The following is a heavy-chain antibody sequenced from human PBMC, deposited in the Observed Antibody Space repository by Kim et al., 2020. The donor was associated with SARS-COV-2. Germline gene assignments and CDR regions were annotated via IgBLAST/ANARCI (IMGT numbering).Heavy chain of an antibody. V-gene: IGHV4-59*13. J-gene: IGHJ6*02. Sequence: SETLSLTCTVSGGSISSYYWSWIRQPPGKGLEWIGYIYYSGSTNYNPSLKSRVTISVDTSKNQFSLKLSSVTAADTAVYYCARDRYYDFWSGYYREPSTDYGMDVWGQGTTVTVSS. D-gene: IGHD3-3*01. CDR1: GGSISSYY. CDR3: ARDRYYDFWSGYYREPSTDYGMDV. CDR2: IYYSGST.